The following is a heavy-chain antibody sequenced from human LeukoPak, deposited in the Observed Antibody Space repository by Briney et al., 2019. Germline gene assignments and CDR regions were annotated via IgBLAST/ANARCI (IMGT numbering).Heavy chain of an antibody. Sequence: SETLSLTCAVSGGSISSGGYSWSWVRQPQGKGLEWIVYIYHSGSTYYNPSLKSRVTISVDRSKNQFSLKLSSVTAADTAVYYCRAFSSGYYYDDYWGQGTLVTVSS. CDR1: GGSISSGGYS. D-gene: IGHD3-22*01. V-gene: IGHV4-30-2*01. J-gene: IGHJ4*02. CDR3: RAFSSGYYYDDY. CDR2: IYHSGST.